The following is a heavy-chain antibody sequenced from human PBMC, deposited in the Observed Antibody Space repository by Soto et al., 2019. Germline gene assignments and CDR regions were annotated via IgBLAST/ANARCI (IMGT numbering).Heavy chain of an antibody. V-gene: IGHV4-38-2*02. CDR3: ALAHIMVGAVSTCVF. CDR1: NYSIGSAHY. D-gene: IGHD2-21*01. Sequence: SETQSLTCTVPNYSIGSAHYWGWICQSRVKGPEWIASIKHRGNPFYNSSLKSRIIISMDKSKNQMARKLRTVTAADTAGYFYALAHIMVGAVSTCVFWGRVTLVT. CDR2: IKHRGNP. J-gene: IGHJ2*01.